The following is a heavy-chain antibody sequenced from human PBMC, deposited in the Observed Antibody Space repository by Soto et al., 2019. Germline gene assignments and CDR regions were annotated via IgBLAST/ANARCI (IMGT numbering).Heavy chain of an antibody. CDR2: IYHSGST. V-gene: IGHV4-4*02. J-gene: IGHJ4*02. CDR3: ARGGNGSIDY. D-gene: IGHD1-26*01. CDR1: GGSISSTNL. Sequence: SETLSPTCAVSGGSISSTNLWSWVRPPPGQGLDWIGEIYHSGSTNYHPSLKSRLTKSVDKSKNQFSLKLSCVTAAETAVYYCARGGNGSIDYWGQGTLVTVSS.